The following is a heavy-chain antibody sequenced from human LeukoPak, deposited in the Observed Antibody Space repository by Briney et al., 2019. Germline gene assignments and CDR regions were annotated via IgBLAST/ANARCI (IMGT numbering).Heavy chain of an antibody. CDR1: GFTFSGYD. CDR3: ARAAYSSSPDN. V-gene: IGHV3-48*02. Sequence: GRSLRLSCAASGFTFSGYDMTWVRQAPGRGLEWVSYISPSSSIIYYADSVKGRFTISRDNAKNSLYLQMSSLRDEDTAVYYCARAAYSSSPDNWGQGTLVTVSS. D-gene: IGHD6-13*01. CDR2: ISPSSSII. J-gene: IGHJ4*02.